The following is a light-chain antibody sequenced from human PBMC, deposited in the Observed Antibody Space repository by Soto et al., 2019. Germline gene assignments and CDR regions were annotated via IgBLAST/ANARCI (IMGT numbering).Light chain of an antibody. CDR2: DAS. Sequence: DIQMTQSPSTLSAYVGDRVTFTCRASQSISTWLAWYQQKPGKAPKLLIYDASSLQSDVPSRFSGSGSGTAFTFTISALQTDDFASYYCQQYMNYATFGQGTKVELK. V-gene: IGKV1-5*01. CDR3: QQYMNYAT. J-gene: IGKJ1*01. CDR1: QSISTW.